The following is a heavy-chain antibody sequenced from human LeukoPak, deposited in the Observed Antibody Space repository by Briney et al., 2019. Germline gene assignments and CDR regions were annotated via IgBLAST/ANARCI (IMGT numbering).Heavy chain of an antibody. J-gene: IGHJ6*03. CDR1: GGSISSGSYY. Sequence: SQTLSLTCTVSGGSISSGSYYWSWIRQPAGKGLEWIGRIYISGSTNYNPSLKSRVTISVDTSKNQFSLKLSSVTAADTAVYYCARVDYYGSGSPGSYYYYYMDVWGKGTTVTVSS. V-gene: IGHV4-61*02. CDR2: IYISGST. CDR3: ARVDYYGSGSPGSYYYYYMDV. D-gene: IGHD3-10*01.